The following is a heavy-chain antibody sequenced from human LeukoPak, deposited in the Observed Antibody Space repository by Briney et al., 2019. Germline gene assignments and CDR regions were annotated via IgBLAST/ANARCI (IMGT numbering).Heavy chain of an antibody. J-gene: IGHJ5*02. CDR2: IYYSGNT. Sequence: SETLSLTCTVSGDSISHYYFSWIRQPPGKGVEWMGYIYYSGNTNYNPSLTSRITMSVDTSKNQLSLRLRSVTAADTAVYYCAREGMIAHHNWFDPWGQGTLVSASS. V-gene: IGHV4-59*01. CDR3: AREGMIAHHNWFDP. CDR1: GDSISHYY. D-gene: IGHD3-22*01.